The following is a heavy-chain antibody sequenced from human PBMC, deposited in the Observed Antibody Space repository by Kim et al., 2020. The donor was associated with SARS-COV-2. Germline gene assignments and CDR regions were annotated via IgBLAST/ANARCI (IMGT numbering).Heavy chain of an antibody. CDR2: ISWNSGSI. J-gene: IGHJ6*01. CDR3: AKDIFPHYYGSGSYDYY. CDR1: GFTFDDYA. Sequence: GGSLRLSCAASGFTFDDYAMHWVRQAPGKGLEWVSGISWNSGSIGYADSVKGRFTISRDNAKNSLYLQMNSLRAEDTALYYCAKDIFPHYYGSGSYDYY. D-gene: IGHD3-10*01. V-gene: IGHV3-9*01.